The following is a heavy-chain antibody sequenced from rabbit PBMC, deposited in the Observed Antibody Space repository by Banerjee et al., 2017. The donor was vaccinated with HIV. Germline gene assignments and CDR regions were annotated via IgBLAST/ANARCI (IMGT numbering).Heavy chain of an antibody. V-gene: IGHV1S45*01. D-gene: IGHD3-1*01. J-gene: IGHJ4*01. CDR3: ARGLGYFNL. CDR2: IYAGSSGTT. CDR1: GFSFSSSYW. Sequence: QEQLEESGGDLVKPEGSLTLTCTASGFSFSSSYWICWVRQAPGKGLEWIACIYAGSSGTTYYASWAKGRFTISKPSSTTMTLQMTSLTAADTATYFCARGLGYFNLWGQGTLVTVS.